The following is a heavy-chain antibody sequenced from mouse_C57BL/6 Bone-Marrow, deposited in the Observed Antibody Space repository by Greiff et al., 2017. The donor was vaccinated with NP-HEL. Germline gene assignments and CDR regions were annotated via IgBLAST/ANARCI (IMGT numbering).Heavy chain of an antibody. CDR1: GFTFSDFY. J-gene: IGHJ1*03. V-gene: IGHV7-1*01. D-gene: IGHD1-1*01. CDR3: ASSSFPYWYFDV. Sequence: EVKVVESGGGLVQSGRSLRLSCATSGFTFSDFYMEWVRQAPGKGLEWIAARRNKANDYTTEYSASVKGRFIVSRDTSQSILYLQMNALRAEDTAIYYCASSSFPYWYFDVWGTGTTVTVSS. CDR2: RRNKANDYTT.